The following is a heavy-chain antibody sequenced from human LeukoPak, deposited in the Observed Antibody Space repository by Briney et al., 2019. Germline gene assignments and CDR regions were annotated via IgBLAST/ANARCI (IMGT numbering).Heavy chain of an antibody. CDR2: ISAYNGNT. V-gene: IGHV1-18*01. Sequence: ASVKVSCKASGYTFTSYGISWVRQAPGQGLEWMGWISAYNGNTNYAQKLQGRVTMTTDTSTSTAYMELGSLRSDDTAVYYCAREEYSSSFYYYYYGMDVWGQGTTVTVSS. CDR3: AREEYSSSFYYYYYGMDV. CDR1: GYTFTSYG. D-gene: IGHD6-6*01. J-gene: IGHJ6*02.